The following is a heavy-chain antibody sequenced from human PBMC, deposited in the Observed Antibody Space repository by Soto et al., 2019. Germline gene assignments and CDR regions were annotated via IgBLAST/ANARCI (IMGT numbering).Heavy chain of an antibody. J-gene: IGHJ5*02. CDR1: GYTFTSYG. CDR2: ISAYNGNT. V-gene: IGHV1-18*01. D-gene: IGHD2-2*01. Sequence: QVQLVQSGAEVKKPGASVKVSCKASGYTFTSYGISWVRQAPGQGLEWMGWISAYNGNTNYAQKLQGRVTMTTDTATRTAYMELRSLRSDDTAVYYCARVKGSCSSTSCYFFSGNWFDPWGQGTLVTVSS. CDR3: ARVKGSCSSTSCYFFSGNWFDP.